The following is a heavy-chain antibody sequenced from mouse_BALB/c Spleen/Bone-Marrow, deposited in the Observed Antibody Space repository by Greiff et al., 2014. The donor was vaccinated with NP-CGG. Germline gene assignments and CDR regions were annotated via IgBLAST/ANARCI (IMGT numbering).Heavy chain of an antibody. D-gene: IGHD1-1*01. CDR3: AREGTYYAYFDY. CDR2: INPSIGYT. J-gene: IGHJ2*01. V-gene: IGHV1-4*02. CDR1: GYIFTSYT. Sequence: QVQLKESAAELARPGASVKLSCKASGYIFTSYTIQWIKQRPGQGLEWIGYINPSIGYTEYNQKFKDKTTLTADTSSSTTYMQLSSLTSEDSAVYYCAREGTYYAYFDYWGQGTTLTASS.